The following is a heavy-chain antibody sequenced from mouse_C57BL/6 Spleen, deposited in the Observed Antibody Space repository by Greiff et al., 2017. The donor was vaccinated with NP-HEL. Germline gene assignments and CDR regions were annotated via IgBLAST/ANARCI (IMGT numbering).Heavy chain of an antibody. CDR2: IHPNSGST. V-gene: IGHV1-64*01. J-gene: IGHJ2*01. Sequence: QVQLKQPGAELVKPGASVKLSCKASGYTFTSYWMHWVKQRPGQGLEWIGMIHPNSGSTNYNEKFKSKATLTVDKSSSTAYMQLSSLTSEDSAVYYCARRSVSNTDFDYWGQGTTLTVSS. CDR3: ARRSVSNTDFDY. CDR1: GYTFTSYW. D-gene: IGHD5-1-1*01.